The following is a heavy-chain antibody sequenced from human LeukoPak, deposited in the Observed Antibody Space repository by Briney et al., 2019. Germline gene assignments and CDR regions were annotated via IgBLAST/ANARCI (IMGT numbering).Heavy chain of an antibody. CDR2: TSSDERNI. Sequence: GGSLRLSCAASGFTFSTYWMHWVRQAPGKGLEWVAYTSSDERNIKYAESVKGRFTISRDNSKSTLYLQVNGLRVDDTAVYYCAKDGSWSCTDWGQGTLVTVSS. CDR3: AKDGSWSCTD. D-gene: IGHD2-8*02. J-gene: IGHJ4*02. V-gene: IGHV3-30*02. CDR1: GFTFSTYW.